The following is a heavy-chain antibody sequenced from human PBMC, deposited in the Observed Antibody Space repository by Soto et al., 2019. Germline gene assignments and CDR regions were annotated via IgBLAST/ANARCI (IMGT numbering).Heavy chain of an antibody. V-gene: IGHV3-11*06. CDR2: ISSSGNYI. J-gene: IGHJ6*02. CDR1: GFIFSDYY. CDR3: GRELWSGSYPLNYGMDV. Sequence: GGSLRLSCAASGFIFSDYYMSWIRQAPGKGLEWVSYISSSGNYINYADSVKGRFTISRDNVKKSLYLLMNSLRAEDTAVYYFGRELWSGSYPLNYGMDVWGQGTTVTVSS. D-gene: IGHD3-3*01.